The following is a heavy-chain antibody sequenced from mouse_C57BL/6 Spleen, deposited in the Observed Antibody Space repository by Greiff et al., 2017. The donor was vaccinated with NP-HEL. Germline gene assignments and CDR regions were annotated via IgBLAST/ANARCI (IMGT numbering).Heavy chain of an antibody. CDR1: GYTFTSYW. V-gene: IGHV1-55*01. D-gene: IGHD2-4*01. CDR3: ARGGIYYDYDVAWFAY. J-gene: IGHJ3*01. CDR2: IYPGSGST. Sequence: VQLQQPGAELVKPGASVKMSCKASGYTFTSYWITWVKQRPGQGLEWIGDIYPGSGSTNYNEKFKSKATLTVDTSSSTAYMQLSSLTSEDSAVYYCARGGIYYDYDVAWFAYWGQGTLVTVSA.